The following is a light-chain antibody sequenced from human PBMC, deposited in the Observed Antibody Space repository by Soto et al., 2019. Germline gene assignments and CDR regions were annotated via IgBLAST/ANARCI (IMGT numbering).Light chain of an antibody. CDR3: QQPLT. J-gene: IGKJ4*01. V-gene: IGKV1-9*01. CDR1: QGISSY. CDR2: AAS. Sequence: DIQFTQSPSFLSASVGDRVNITCRASQGISSYLAWYQQKPGKAPKLLIYAASTLQSGVPSRFSGSGSGTEFTLTISSLQPEDFATYYCQQPLTFGGGTKVEIK.